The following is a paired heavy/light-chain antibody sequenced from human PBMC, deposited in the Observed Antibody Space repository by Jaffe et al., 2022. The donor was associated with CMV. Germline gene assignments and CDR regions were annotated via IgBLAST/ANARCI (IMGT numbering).Heavy chain of an antibody. Sequence: EVQLVESGGGLVQPGGSLRLSCSATGFTFSNYAMSWVRQAPGKGLEWVSSIGGSGGSTFYAGSVKGRFTISRDNSKNTLYLQLSSLRAEDTAIYYCARKPDDYSCPSGVCYHFDCWGQGTLVTVSS. J-gene: IGHJ4*02. CDR1: GFTFSNYA. V-gene: IGHV3-23*04. CDR2: IGGSGGST. D-gene: IGHD2-8*02. CDR3: ARKPDDYSCPSGVCYHFDC.
Light chain of an antibody. Sequence: EIVLTQSPATLSLSPGERATLSCRASQSVGRSLAWYQQKPGQAPRLLIYDASNRATGIPARFSGSGSGTDFTLTINSLEPEDFAVYYCQQRNNWPVTFGGGTKVEIK. V-gene: IGKV3-11*01. CDR2: DAS. CDR3: QQRNNWPVT. CDR1: QSVGRS. J-gene: IGKJ4*01.